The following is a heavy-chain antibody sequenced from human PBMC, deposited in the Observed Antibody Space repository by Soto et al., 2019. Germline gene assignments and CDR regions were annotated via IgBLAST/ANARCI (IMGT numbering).Heavy chain of an antibody. CDR1: GNSLTVLS. V-gene: IGHV1-24*01. J-gene: IGHJ5*02. Sequence: QVQLVQSWAEVKKPGASVKVSCKVSGNSLTVLSMHWVRQAPGKGLEWMGGFDPEDGETIYALNFRGRVTMTEDTSTDTAYMELSGLRSDDTAVYYCAAGPARSDWFDPWGQGTLVTVSS. CDR3: AAGPARSDWFDP. CDR2: FDPEDGET.